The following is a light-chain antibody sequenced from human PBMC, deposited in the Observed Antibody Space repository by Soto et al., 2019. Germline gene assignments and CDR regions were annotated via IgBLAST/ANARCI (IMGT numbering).Light chain of an antibody. J-gene: IGKJ5*01. CDR3: QQYGSSPWT. V-gene: IGKV3-20*01. CDR1: QSVSSN. CDR2: GAS. Sequence: EIVMTQSPATLSVSPGERATLSFTASQSVSSNLAWYQQKPGQAPRLLIYGASSRATGIPDRFSGRGSGTDFSLTISRLEPEDFAVYYCQQYGSSPWTFGQGTRLEIK.